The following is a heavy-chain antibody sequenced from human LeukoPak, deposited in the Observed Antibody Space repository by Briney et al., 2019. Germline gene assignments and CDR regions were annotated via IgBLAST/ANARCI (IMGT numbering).Heavy chain of an antibody. CDR3: ARYYGGYGGFDY. CDR1: GFTFSTYS. D-gene: IGHD4-17*01. CDR2: ISSGSLTL. V-gene: IGHV3-48*02. Sequence: GGSLRLSCAGSGFTFSTYSMNCVRRAPGKGLEWVSYISSGSLTLYYADSVKGRFTISRDNAKNSLYLQMNTLRDEDTAVYYCARYYGGYGGFDYWGQGTLVTVSS. J-gene: IGHJ4*02.